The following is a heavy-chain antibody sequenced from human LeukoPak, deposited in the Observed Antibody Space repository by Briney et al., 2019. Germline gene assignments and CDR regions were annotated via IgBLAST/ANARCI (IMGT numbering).Heavy chain of an antibody. Sequence: SETLSLTCTVSGGSISSSSYYWGWIRQPPGKGLEWIGSIYYSGSTYYNPSLKSRVTISVDTSKSQFSLKLSSVTAADTAVYYCARPHPSGSYYPGAFDIWGQGTMVTVSS. D-gene: IGHD1-26*01. CDR1: GGSISSSSYY. V-gene: IGHV4-39*01. CDR2: IYYSGST. CDR3: ARPHPSGSYYPGAFDI. J-gene: IGHJ3*02.